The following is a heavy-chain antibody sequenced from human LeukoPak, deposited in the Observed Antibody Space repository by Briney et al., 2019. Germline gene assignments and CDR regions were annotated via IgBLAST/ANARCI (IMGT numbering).Heavy chain of an antibody. D-gene: IGHD1-26*01. CDR2: MKTDGSTI. Sequence: GGSLRLSCAASGFRFSYSWMYWVRQGPGKGPVWVSRMKTDGSTIEYADSVKGRFTISRDNAKNTLFLQMSSLRAEDTAVYYCARGASGSYVIDYWGQGTLVTVSS. V-gene: IGHV3-74*01. CDR3: ARGASGSYVIDY. CDR1: GFRFSYSW. J-gene: IGHJ4*02.